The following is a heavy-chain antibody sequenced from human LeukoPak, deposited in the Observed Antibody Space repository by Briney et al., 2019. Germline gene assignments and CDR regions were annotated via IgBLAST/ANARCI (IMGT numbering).Heavy chain of an antibody. J-gene: IGHJ4*02. CDR3: ARGPVEYGGVIVFFDY. Sequence: GGSLRLSCAASGFTFDDYAMHWVRQAPGKGLEWVSGISWNSGSIGYADSVKGRFTISRDNAKNSLYLQMNSLRAEDTAVYYCARGPVEYGGVIVFFDYWGQGTLVTVSS. D-gene: IGHD3-16*02. CDR2: ISWNSGSI. V-gene: IGHV3-9*01. CDR1: GFTFDDYA.